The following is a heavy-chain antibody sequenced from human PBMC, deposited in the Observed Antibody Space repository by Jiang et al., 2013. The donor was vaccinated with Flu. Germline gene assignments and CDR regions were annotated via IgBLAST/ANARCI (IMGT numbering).Heavy chain of an antibody. CDR2: INPNSGAT. J-gene: IGHJ4*02. V-gene: IGHV1-2*06. Sequence: GHTFTGYYMHWVRQAPGQGLEWMGRINPNSGATDSAQKFQGRVTMTRDTSISTAYMELSRLRSDDTALYYCARDLNTTMITDWGQGTLVTVSS. CDR3: ARDLNTTMITD. CDR1: GHTFTGYY. D-gene: IGHD5-18*01.